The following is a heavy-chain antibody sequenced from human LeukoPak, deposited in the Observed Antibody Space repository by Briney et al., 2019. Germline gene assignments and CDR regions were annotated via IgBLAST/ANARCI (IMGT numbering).Heavy chain of an antibody. CDR3: ARATDGDYVPY. D-gene: IGHD4-17*01. CDR1: GFIFDTHT. V-gene: IGHV3-21*01. CDR2: ISGSGDST. J-gene: IGHJ4*02. Sequence: GGSLRLSCTASGFIFDTHTLTWVRQAPGKGLEWVASISGSGDSTNYGDSVKGRFTISRDNAKNSLYLQMNSLRAEDTAVYYCARATDGDYVPYWGQGTLVTVSS.